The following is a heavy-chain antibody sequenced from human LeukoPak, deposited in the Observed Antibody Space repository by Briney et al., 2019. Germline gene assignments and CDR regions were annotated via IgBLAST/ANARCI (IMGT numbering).Heavy chain of an antibody. J-gene: IGHJ4*02. CDR1: GYSLSSGYY. V-gene: IGHV4-38-2*02. D-gene: IGHD6-13*01. Sequence: PSETLSLTCTVSGYSLSSGYYWGGIRPPPGKGLEWIGSMYHSGSTHYNPSLKSRVTISVERSKEQFSLKLSSVTAADTAVYYCARAGYSSNWMIDYWGQGTLVTVSS. CDR2: MYHSGST. CDR3: ARAGYSSNWMIDY.